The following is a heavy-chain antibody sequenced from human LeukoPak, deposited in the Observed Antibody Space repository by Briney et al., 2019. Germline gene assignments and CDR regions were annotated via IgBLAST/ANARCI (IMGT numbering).Heavy chain of an antibody. CDR3: ARDLDLSGVGRWFDP. V-gene: IGHV1-2*02. CDR2: INPNSGGT. CDR1: GYTFTGYY. J-gene: IGHJ5*02. Sequence: ASVKVSCKASGYTFTGYYMHWVRQAPGQGLEWMGWINPNSGGTNYAQKFQGRVTMTRDTSISTAYMELSRLRSDDTAVYYCARDLDLSGVGRWFDPWGQGTLVTVSS. D-gene: IGHD1-1*01.